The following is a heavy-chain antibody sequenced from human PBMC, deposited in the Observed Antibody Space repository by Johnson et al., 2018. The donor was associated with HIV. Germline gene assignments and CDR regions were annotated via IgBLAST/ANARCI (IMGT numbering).Heavy chain of an antibody. CDR2: IKQDGSEK. CDR1: GFTFTNFW. D-gene: IGHD1-26*01. Sequence: VQLVESGGGLVQPGGSLRLSCAASGFTFTNFWMSWVRQAPGKGLEWVADIKQDGSEKYYVDSVKGRFTISRDNAKNSLYLQMNSLRAEDTAVYYCARDRDSIVGVPYAFDIWGQGTMVTVSS. V-gene: IGHV3-7*05. CDR3: ARDRDSIVGVPYAFDI. J-gene: IGHJ3*02.